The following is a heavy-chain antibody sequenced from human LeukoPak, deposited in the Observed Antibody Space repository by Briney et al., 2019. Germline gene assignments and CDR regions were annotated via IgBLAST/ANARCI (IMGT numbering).Heavy chain of an antibody. V-gene: IGHV4-59*01. Sequence: SETLSLTCTVSGGSISSYYWSWIRQPPGKGLEWIGYIYYSGSTNYNPSLKSRVTISVDTSKNQCSLKLSAVTAADTAVYYCARGNGWYGDYYFDYWGQGTLVTVSS. CDR3: ARGNGWYGDYYFDY. CDR1: GGSISSYY. D-gene: IGHD6-19*01. CDR2: IYYSGST. J-gene: IGHJ4*02.